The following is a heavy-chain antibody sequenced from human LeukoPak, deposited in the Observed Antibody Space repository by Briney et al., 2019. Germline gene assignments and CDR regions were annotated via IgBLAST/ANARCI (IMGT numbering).Heavy chain of an antibody. CDR2: IYYSGST. D-gene: IGHD3-22*01. CDR3: ARSTIRPGIVVVINYYFDY. CDR1: GGSISSSSYY. Sequence: SETLSLTCTVSGGSISSSSYYWGWIRQPPGKGLEWIGSIYYSGSTYYNPSLKSRVTISVDTSKNQFSLKLSSVTAADTAVYYCARSTIRPGIVVVINYYFDYWGQGTLVTVSP. J-gene: IGHJ4*02. V-gene: IGHV4-39*07.